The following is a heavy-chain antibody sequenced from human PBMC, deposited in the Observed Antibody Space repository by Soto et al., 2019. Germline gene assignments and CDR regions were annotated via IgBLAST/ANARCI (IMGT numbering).Heavy chain of an antibody. CDR2: IYPGDSDT. Sequence: PXESLKISCKGSGYSFTTYEVAWVRQMPGKGLDWVGIIYPGDSDTRYSPSFEGHVTISVDKSISTAFLQWNSLKASDNAIYYCARHSTSAPKDYWGQGTLVTVPS. CDR1: GYSFTTYE. V-gene: IGHV5-51*01. D-gene: IGHD3-10*01. J-gene: IGHJ4*01. CDR3: ARHSTSAPKDY.